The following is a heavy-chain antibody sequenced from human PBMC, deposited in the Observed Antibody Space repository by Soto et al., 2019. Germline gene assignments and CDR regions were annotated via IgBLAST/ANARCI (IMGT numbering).Heavy chain of an antibody. J-gene: IGHJ5*02. CDR3: GSGGPLAARLHGWFDH. D-gene: IGHD6-6*01. CDR2: IYYSGST. CDR1: GGSISSYY. Sequence: SETLSLTCTVSGGSISSYYWSWIRQPPGKGLEWIGYIYYSGSTYYNPSLKSRVTISVDTSKNQFSLKLSSVTAADTAVYYCGSGGPLAARLHGWFDHWGQGTLVTVS. V-gene: IGHV4-59*06.